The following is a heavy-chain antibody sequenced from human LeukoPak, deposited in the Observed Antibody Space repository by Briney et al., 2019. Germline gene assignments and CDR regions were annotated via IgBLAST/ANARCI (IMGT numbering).Heavy chain of an antibody. CDR1: GGSISSYY. V-gene: IGHV4-59*01. J-gene: IGHJ4*02. CDR2: IYYSGST. D-gene: IGHD1-26*01. Sequence: KSSETLSLTCTVSGGSISSYYWSWIRQPPGKGLEWIGYIYYSGSTNYNPSPKSRVTISVDTSKNQFSLKLSSVTAADTAVYYCAREDGSGSYSNFDYWGQGTLVTVSS. CDR3: AREDGSGSYSNFDY.